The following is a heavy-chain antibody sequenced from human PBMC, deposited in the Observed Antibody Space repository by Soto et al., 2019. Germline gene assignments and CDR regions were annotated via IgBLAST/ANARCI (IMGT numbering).Heavy chain of an antibody. J-gene: IGHJ4*02. CDR2: IYYSVTT. CDR3: ARGNDILTG. D-gene: IGHD3-9*01. CDR1: GGSISSYY. Sequence: QVQLQESGPGLVKPSETLSLTCTVSGGSISSYYCNWVRQPPGKGLEWIGCIYYSVTTNYNPSLKSRVTISVDTSKNQFSLKLNSVTAAHTAVYYCARGNDILTGWGQGTLVTVSS. V-gene: IGHV4-59*01.